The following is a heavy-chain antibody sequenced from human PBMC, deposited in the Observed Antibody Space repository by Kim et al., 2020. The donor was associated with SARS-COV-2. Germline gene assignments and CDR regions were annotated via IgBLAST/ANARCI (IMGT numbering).Heavy chain of an antibody. D-gene: IGHD3-16*01. CDR3: AKEGLWGEPDP. J-gene: IGHJ5*02. CDR2: ISYDGKNK. Sequence: GGSLRLSCAASTFTISKSGMHWVRQAPGKGLEWLALISYDGKNKNYGESVKGRFTISRDNSKNTLYLQVDSLRVEDTAIYYCAKEGLWGEPDPWGQGTLVTVSS. CDR1: TFTISKSG. V-gene: IGHV3-30*18.